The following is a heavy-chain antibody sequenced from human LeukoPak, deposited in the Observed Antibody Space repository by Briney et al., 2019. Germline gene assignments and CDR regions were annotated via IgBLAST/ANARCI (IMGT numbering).Heavy chain of an antibody. CDR1: GFTFSSYG. CDR2: ISYDGSNK. D-gene: IGHD6-19*01. CDR3: AKTTGGSGWYSYFDY. Sequence: PGGSLRLSCAACGFTFSSYGMHWVRQAPGKGLEWVAVISYDGSNKYYADSVKGRFTISRDNSKNTLYLQMNSLRAEDTAVYYCAKTTGGSGWYSYFDYWGQGTLVTVSS. V-gene: IGHV3-30*18. J-gene: IGHJ4*02.